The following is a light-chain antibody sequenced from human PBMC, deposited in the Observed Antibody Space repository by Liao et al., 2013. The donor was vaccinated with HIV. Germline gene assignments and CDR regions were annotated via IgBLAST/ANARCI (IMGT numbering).Light chain of an antibody. CDR2: YDS. J-gene: IGLJ1*01. CDR1: NIGSKS. V-gene: IGLV3-21*04. Sequence: SYVLTQPPSVSVAPGKTARITCGGKNIGSKSVHWYQQRPGQAPVLVIYYDSDRPSGIPERFSGSNSGNTATLTISRVEAGDEADYYCQVWDSNSDHPGVFGTGTKVTVL. CDR3: QVWDSNSDHPGV.